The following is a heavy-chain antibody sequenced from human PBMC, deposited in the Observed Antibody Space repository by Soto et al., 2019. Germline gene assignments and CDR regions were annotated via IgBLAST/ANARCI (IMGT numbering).Heavy chain of an antibody. CDR2: ISAYNGNT. J-gene: IGHJ4*02. CDR1: GYTFTSYG. D-gene: IGHD3-22*01. CDR3: ARDTYYYDSSGYYLLSGHFDY. V-gene: IGHV1-18*01. Sequence: GASVKVSCKASGYTFTSYGISWVRQAPGQGLEWMGWISAYNGNTNYAQKLQGRVTMTTDTSTSTAYMELRSLRSDDTAVYYCARDTYYYDSSGYYLLSGHFDYWGQGTLVTSPQ.